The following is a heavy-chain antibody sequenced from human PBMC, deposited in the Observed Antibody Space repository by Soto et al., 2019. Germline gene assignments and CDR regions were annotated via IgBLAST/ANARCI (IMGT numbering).Heavy chain of an antibody. Sequence: QITLKESGPTLVKPTQTLTLTCTFSGFSLSTSGVDVGWIRQPPGKSLEWLALIYWDDDKRYKPSLKSRLTITKGTYRNQVVLPMPNMDPLDTATYYCAHRRPYSNSPEYFFDYWGQGTLVTVSS. D-gene: IGHD6-6*01. J-gene: IGHJ4*02. CDR3: AHRRPYSNSPEYFFDY. CDR2: IYWDDDK. CDR1: GFSLSTSGVD. V-gene: IGHV2-5*02.